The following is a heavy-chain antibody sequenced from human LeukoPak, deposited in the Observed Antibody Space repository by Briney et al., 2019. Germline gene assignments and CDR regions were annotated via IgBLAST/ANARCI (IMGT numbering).Heavy chain of an antibody. CDR2: ISYSGTT. Sequence: SETLSLTCTVSSGSINSSPYYWGWLRQSPGKGLEWTGSISYSGTTYYNPSLQSRVTIFVDTSKNQFSLKLSSVTAADTAVYYCAANSADYNTLGSSYKVWGQGTLVTVSS. J-gene: IGHJ4*02. CDR3: AANSADYNTLGSSYKV. V-gene: IGHV4-39*01. CDR1: SGSINSSPYY. D-gene: IGHD3-10*01.